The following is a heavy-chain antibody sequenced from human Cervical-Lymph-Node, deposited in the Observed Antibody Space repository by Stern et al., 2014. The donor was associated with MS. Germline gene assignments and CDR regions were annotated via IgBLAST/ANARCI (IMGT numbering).Heavy chain of an antibody. D-gene: IGHD1-26*01. CDR1: GGTFSSYT. CDR3: AREGIPGAGGTFDN. J-gene: IGHJ4*02. CDR2: IIPLFATT. Sequence: VQLVESGAEVKKPGSSVQVSCKVSGGTFSSYTLNWVRQAPGQGLEWMGGIIPLFATTNYAQRFQGKVTITADGSTSTAYMEVTSLRSEDTAVYYCAREGIPGAGGTFDNWGQGTLVIVSS. V-gene: IGHV1-69*01.